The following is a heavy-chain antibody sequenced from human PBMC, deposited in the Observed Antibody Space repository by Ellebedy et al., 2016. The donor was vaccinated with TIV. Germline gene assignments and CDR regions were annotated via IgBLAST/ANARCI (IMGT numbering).Heavy chain of an antibody. J-gene: IGHJ4*02. CDR2: LWFDGDNR. CDR3: AREFDDYFFDY. D-gene: IGHD2-21*02. V-gene: IGHV3-33*08. Sequence: GGSLRLSCAASGFTFSSYSMNWVRQAPGKGLEWVAGLWFDGDNRYYADSVKGRFAISRDNSKNTLYLQLNSLRAEDTAVYYCAREFDDYFFDYWGQGTLVTVSS. CDR1: GFTFSSYS.